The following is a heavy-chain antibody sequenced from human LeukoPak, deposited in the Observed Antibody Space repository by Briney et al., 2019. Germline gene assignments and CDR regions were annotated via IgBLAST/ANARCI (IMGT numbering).Heavy chain of an antibody. D-gene: IGHD4-17*01. Sequence: SETLSLTCTVSGGSISSGSYYWSWIRQPAGKGLEWIGRIYTSGSTNYNPSLKSRVTISVDTSKNQFSLKLSSVTAADTAVYYCASRKRGDYGDYMYFQHWGQGTLVTVSS. CDR2: IYTSGST. J-gene: IGHJ1*01. CDR3: ASRKRGDYGDYMYFQH. CDR1: GGSISSGSYY. V-gene: IGHV4-61*02.